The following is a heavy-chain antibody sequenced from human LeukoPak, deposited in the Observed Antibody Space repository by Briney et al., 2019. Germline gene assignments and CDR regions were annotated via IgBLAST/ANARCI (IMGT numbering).Heavy chain of an antibody. V-gene: IGHV4-4*07. CDR1: GGSISSYY. Sequence: SETLSLTCTVSGGSISSYYWSWIRQPAGKGLEWIGRIYTSGSTNYNPSLKSRVTMSVDTSKNQFSLKLSSVTAADTAVYYCARVGRYFDWVGEPFDIWGQGTMVTVSS. CDR2: IYTSGST. CDR3: ARVGRYFDWVGEPFDI. D-gene: IGHD3-9*01. J-gene: IGHJ3*02.